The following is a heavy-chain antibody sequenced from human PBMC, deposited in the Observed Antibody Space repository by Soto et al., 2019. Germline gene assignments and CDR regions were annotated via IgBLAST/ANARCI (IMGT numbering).Heavy chain of an antibody. D-gene: IGHD4-17*01. V-gene: IGHV3-30-3*01. CDR2: ISYDGSNK. CDR1: GFTFSNYP. J-gene: IGHJ4*02. Sequence: PGGSLRLSCAASGFTFSNYPMHWVRQAPGKGLEWVAVISYDGSNKYYADSVKGRFTISRDNSKNTLYLQMNNLRAEDTAVYYCTVHYGDYLLDYWGQGTLVTVSS. CDR3: TVHYGDYLLDY.